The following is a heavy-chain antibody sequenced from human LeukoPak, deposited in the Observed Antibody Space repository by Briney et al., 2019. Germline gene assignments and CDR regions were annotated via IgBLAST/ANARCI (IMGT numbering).Heavy chain of an antibody. CDR2: INAGNGNT. D-gene: IGHD3-22*01. Sequence: ASVKVSCKASGYTFTSYAMHWVRQAPGQRLEWMGWINAGNGNTKYSQEFQGRVIITRDTSASTAYMELSSLRSEDMAVYYCAKDGGNYYDTAGNHLMRSYMDVWGKGTTVTVSS. CDR3: AKDGGNYYDTAGNHLMRSYMDV. J-gene: IGHJ6*04. V-gene: IGHV1-3*03. CDR1: GYTFTSYA.